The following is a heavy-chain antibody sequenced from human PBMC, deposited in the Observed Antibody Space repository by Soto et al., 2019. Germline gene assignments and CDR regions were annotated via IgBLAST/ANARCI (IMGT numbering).Heavy chain of an antibody. J-gene: IGHJ4*02. CDR2: LYYSGTT. CDR3: ARRYGYYFDY. CDR1: GASFSSFY. D-gene: IGHD3-9*01. V-gene: IGHV4-59*01. Sequence: SETLSLTCTVSGASFSSFYWSWIRQPPGKGLEWIGYLYYSGTTNYNPSLKSRVTISVDTSKNQFSLKLTSVTAADTAVYYCARRYGYYFDYWGQGILVTVSS.